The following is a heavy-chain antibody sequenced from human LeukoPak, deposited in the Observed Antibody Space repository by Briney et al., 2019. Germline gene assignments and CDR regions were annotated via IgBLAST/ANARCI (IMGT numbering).Heavy chain of an antibody. Sequence: PGGSLRLSCAASGFTFSSYWMNWARQAPGKGLEWVARIKAKIHGETIDYAAPVRGRFIISRDDSRNTVYLQMNSLKFEDTAMYYCTRRSTIWGRGTRVTVSS. CDR3: TRRSTI. V-gene: IGHV3-15*01. CDR1: GFTFSSYW. J-gene: IGHJ4*02. CDR2: IKAKIHGETI. D-gene: IGHD5-24*01.